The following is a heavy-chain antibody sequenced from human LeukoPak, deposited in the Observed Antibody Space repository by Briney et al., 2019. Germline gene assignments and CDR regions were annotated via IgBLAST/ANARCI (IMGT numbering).Heavy chain of an antibody. CDR2: INPNSGGT. J-gene: IGHJ6*02. Sequence: ASVKVSCKASGYTFTGYYMHWVRQAPGQGLEWMGWINPNSGGTNYAQKFQGRVTMTRDTSISTAHMELSRLRSDDTAVYYCARDRQQLVRASYYYYGMDVWGQGTTVTVSS. V-gene: IGHV1-2*02. D-gene: IGHD6-13*01. CDR3: ARDRQQLVRASYYYYGMDV. CDR1: GYTFTGYY.